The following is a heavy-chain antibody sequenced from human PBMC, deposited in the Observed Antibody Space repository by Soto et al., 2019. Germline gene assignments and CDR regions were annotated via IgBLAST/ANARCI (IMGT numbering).Heavy chain of an antibody. CDR2: FDPEDGET. CDR3: AKRSGYYRDYYGMDV. J-gene: IGHJ6*02. CDR1: GYTLTELS. V-gene: IGHV1-24*01. D-gene: IGHD3-3*01. Sequence: ASVKVSCKVSGYTLTELSMHWVRQAPGKGLEWMGGFDPEDGETIYAQKFQGRVTMTEDTSTGTAYMELSSLRSEDTAVYYCAKRSGYYRDYYGMDVWGQGTTVTVSS.